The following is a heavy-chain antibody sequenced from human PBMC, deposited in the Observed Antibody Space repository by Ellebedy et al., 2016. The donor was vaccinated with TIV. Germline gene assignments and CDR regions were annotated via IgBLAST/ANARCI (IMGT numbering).Heavy chain of an antibody. V-gene: IGHV3-23*01. J-gene: IGHJ4*02. CDR2: IGPSSNYA. CDR3: AKEMVSRSSLTFDY. Sequence: PGGSLRLSCAASGFTFSNYAMAWVRQAPGKGVEWVSAIGPSSNYAFYADSVKGRFIISRDNFRNTLYLQMDSLRGEDTAVYYCAKEMVSRSSLTFDYWGQGTLLTVSS. CDR1: GFTFSNYA. D-gene: IGHD1-26*01.